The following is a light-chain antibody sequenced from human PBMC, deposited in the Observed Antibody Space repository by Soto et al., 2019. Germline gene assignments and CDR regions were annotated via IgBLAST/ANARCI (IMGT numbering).Light chain of an antibody. CDR3: QQRTSWPST. CDR2: DAS. CDR1: QSVDSY. J-gene: IGKJ3*01. Sequence: EIVLTQSPATLSLSPGERATLSYRASQSVDSYLAWYQQKPGQAPRLLIYDASNRATGIPARFSGSGSGTDVTLIISSLEPEDFAVYYCQQRTSWPSTFGPGTKVDIK. V-gene: IGKV3-11*01.